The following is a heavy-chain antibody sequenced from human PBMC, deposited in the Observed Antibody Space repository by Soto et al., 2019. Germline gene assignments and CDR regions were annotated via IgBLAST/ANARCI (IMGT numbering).Heavy chain of an antibody. Sequence: SVKVSCKASGGSFNSFAISWVRQAPGQGLEWMGGIIPIFGAASYGQRIQGRVTITADESTSTAFMELSSLRSEDTAVYYCATSGECGGGFNLIFFFDYWGLGTLVTVSS. CDR3: ATSGECGGGFNLIFFFDY. V-gene: IGHV1-69*13. J-gene: IGHJ4*02. CDR1: GGSFNSFA. D-gene: IGHD2-21*01. CDR2: IIPIFGAA.